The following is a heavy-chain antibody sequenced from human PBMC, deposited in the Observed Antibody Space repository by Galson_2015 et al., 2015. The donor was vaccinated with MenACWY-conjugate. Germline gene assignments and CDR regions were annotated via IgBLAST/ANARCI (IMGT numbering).Heavy chain of an antibody. V-gene: IGHV4-61*01. CDR3: ARATYTRGAHDN. D-gene: IGHD2-2*02. CDR1: GASVSSSSYY. Sequence: SETLSLTCTVSGASVSSSSYYWTWVRQPPGKGLEWIGYIYYTGSTTYKSSLKSRVTVSLDTSKNQFSLKLTSVTAADTAVYFCARATYTRGAHDNWGQGTLVTVSS. CDR2: IYYTGST. J-gene: IGHJ4*02.